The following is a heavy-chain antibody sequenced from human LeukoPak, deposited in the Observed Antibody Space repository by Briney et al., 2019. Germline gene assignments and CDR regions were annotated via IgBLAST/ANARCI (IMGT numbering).Heavy chain of an antibody. Sequence: SETLSLTCTVSGGSISSGSYYWSWIRQPAGKGLEWIGRIYTSGSTNYNPSLKSRVTISVDTSKNQFSLKLSSVTAADTAMYYCARDGRSGYDFVYWGQGTLVTVSS. D-gene: IGHD5-12*01. CDR1: GGSISSGSYY. V-gene: IGHV4-61*02. J-gene: IGHJ4*02. CDR3: ARDGRSGYDFVY. CDR2: IYTSGST.